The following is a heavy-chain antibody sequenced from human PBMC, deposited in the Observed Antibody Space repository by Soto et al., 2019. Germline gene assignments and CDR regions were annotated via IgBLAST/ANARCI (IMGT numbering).Heavy chain of an antibody. CDR1: GGSISSSSYY. J-gene: IGHJ3*02. Sequence: SETLSLTCTVSGGSISSSSYYWGWIRQPPGKGLEWIGSIYYSGSTYYNPPLKSRDTISVDTSKNQFSLKLSSVTAADTAVYYCARLDYDYVWGSYRYTGFGAFDIWGQGTMVTVSS. D-gene: IGHD3-16*02. V-gene: IGHV4-39*01. CDR2: IYYSGST. CDR3: ARLDYDYVWGSYRYTGFGAFDI.